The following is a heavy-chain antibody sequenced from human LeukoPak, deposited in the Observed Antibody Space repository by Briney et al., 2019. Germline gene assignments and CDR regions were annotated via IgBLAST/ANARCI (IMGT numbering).Heavy chain of an antibody. J-gene: IGHJ6*03. CDR2: INPNRGGT. CDR3: ARDKRSGDPQRPGYYYYHMAV. V-gene: IGHV1-2*02. CDR1: GYTFTGYY. Sequence: ASVKVSCKASGYTFTGYYMHWVRQAPGKGLEWMGWINPNRGGTNYAQKFQGRVTITRDTSISTAYIELSRLRSDDTAVYYCARDKRSGDPQRPGYYYYHMAVWGKGTTVTISS. D-gene: IGHD3-10*01.